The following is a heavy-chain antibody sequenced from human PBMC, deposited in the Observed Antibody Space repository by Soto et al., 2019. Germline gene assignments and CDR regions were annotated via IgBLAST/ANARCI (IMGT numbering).Heavy chain of an antibody. CDR1: GFTFSSYA. CDR3: AKFSTDYSYYGMDV. V-gene: IGHV3-23*01. J-gene: IGHJ6*02. Sequence: EVQLLESGGGLVQPGGSLRLSCAASGFTFSSYAMSWVRQAPGKGLEWVSAISGSGGSTYYADSVKGPFTNSRDNSKNTLYLQMDSLRAEDTAVYYCAKFSTDYSYYGMDVWGQGTTVTVSS. CDR2: ISGSGGST. D-gene: IGHD4-17*01.